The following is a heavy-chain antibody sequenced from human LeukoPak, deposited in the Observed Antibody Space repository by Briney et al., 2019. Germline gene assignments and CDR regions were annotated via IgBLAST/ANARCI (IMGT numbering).Heavy chain of an antibody. Sequence: GSSVKVSCKASGGTFSSYAISWVRQAPGQGLEWMGGIIPIFGTPNYAQKFQGRVTITADKSTSTAYMELSSLRSDDTAVYYCARVFGELLWTFYYFDYWGQGTLVTVSS. D-gene: IGHD3-10*02. CDR2: IIPIFGTP. CDR3: ARVFGELLWTFYYFDY. J-gene: IGHJ4*02. CDR1: GGTFSSYA. V-gene: IGHV1-69*06.